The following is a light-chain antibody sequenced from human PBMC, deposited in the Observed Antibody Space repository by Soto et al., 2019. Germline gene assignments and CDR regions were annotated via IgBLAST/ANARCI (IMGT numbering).Light chain of an antibody. V-gene: IGKV1-5*01. Sequence: DIQMTQSPSTLSAPVGDRVTITCRASQSVSSWLAWYQQKPGKAPKLLISDASGLRSGVPSRFRGSGSGTVFTLTINGLQPDDFATYYCQHYKTSQYTFGQGTKVDIK. CDR3: QHYKTSQYT. CDR2: DAS. CDR1: QSVSSW. J-gene: IGKJ2*01.